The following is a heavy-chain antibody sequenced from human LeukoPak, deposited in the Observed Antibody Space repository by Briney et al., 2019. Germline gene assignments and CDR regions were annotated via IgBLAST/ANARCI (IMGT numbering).Heavy chain of an antibody. CDR1: GYTLTELS. Sequence: ASVKVSCKVSGYTLTELSMHWVRPAPGKGLEWMGGFDPEDGETIYAQKFQGRVTMTEDTSTDTAYMELSSLRSEDTAVYYCATRGRYSSSWYGKSFDYWGQGTLVTVSS. V-gene: IGHV1-24*01. CDR2: FDPEDGET. CDR3: ATRGRYSSSWYGKSFDY. J-gene: IGHJ4*02. D-gene: IGHD6-13*01.